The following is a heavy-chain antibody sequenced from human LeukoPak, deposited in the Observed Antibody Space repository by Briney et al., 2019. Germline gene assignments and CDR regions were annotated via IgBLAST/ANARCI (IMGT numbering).Heavy chain of an antibody. CDR1: GYTFTGYY. J-gene: IGHJ5*02. CDR2: INPNSGGT. Sequence: ASVKVSCKASGYTFTGYYMHWVRQAPGQGLEWMGWINPNSGGTNYAQKFQGRVTMTRDTSISTAYMELSRLRSDDTAVYYCARHGGYCSGGSCSPENWFDPWGQGTLVTVSS. CDR3: ARHGGYCSGGSCSPENWFDP. D-gene: IGHD2-15*01. V-gene: IGHV1-2*02.